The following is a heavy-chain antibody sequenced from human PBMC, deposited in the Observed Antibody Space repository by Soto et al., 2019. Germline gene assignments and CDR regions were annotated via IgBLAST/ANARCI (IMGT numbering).Heavy chain of an antibody. CDR1: GFTFSSYA. V-gene: IGHV3-23*01. Sequence: GGSLRLSCAASGFTFSSYAMSWVRQTPGKGLEWVSAISGSGGSTYYADSVKGRFTISRDNSKNTLYLQMNSLRAEDTAVYYCARDTETNWGYYGMDVWGQGTTVTVSS. CDR2: ISGSGGST. D-gene: IGHD7-27*01. CDR3: ARDTETNWGYYGMDV. J-gene: IGHJ6*02.